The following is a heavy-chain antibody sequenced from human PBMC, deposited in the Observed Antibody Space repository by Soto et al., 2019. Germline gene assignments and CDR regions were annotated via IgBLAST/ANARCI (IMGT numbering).Heavy chain of an antibody. J-gene: IGHJ6*02. CDR1: GYTFTSYY. D-gene: IGHD6-13*01. V-gene: IGHV1-46*01. CDR2: INPSGGST. Sequence: ASVKVSCKASGYTFTSYYMHWVRQAPGQGLEWMGIINPSGGSTSYAQKFQGRVTMTRDTSTSTVYMELSSLRSEDTAVYYCAREGGIAAADYYYYGMDVWGQGTTVTSP. CDR3: AREGGIAAADYYYYGMDV.